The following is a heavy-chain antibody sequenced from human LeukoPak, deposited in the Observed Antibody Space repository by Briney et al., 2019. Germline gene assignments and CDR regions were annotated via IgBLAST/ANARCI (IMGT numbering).Heavy chain of an antibody. D-gene: IGHD6-13*01. CDR1: GASISSYY. J-gene: IGHJ4*02. CDR3: ARGASSSWYSLWKF. Sequence: PSETLSLTCNVSGASISSYYWSWIRQPPGEGLEWIGYFYHSGGTNYNPSLKSRATISIDTSKNEVSLKLRSVTAADTAVYYCARGASSSWYSLWKFWGQGTLATVSS. V-gene: IGHV4-59*01. CDR2: FYHSGGT.